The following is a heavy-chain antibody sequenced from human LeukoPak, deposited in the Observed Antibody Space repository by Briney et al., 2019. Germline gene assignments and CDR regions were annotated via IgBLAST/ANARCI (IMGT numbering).Heavy chain of an antibody. Sequence: SETLSLTCTVSGGSINSYYWGWVRQPAGKGLEWIGRIYTNTRTTNYSPSLKGRLTMSVDTSKNQFSLNLRSVTAADTAVYYCGRQGYTASYFLDYWSQGTLVTVSS. J-gene: IGHJ4*02. CDR1: GGSINSYY. CDR3: GRQGYTASYFLDY. CDR2: IYTNTRTT. V-gene: IGHV4-4*07. D-gene: IGHD1-26*01.